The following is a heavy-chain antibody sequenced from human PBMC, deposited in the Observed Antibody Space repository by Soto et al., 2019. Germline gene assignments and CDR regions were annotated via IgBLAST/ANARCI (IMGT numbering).Heavy chain of an antibody. V-gene: IGHV1-8*02. D-gene: IGHD3-16*01. CDR1: GYTFTSYG. CDR3: ARVWGSIDY. J-gene: IGHJ4*02. CDR2: MNPYSGNT. Sequence: ASVKVSCKASGYTFTSYGISWVRQAPGQGLEWVGWMNPYSGNTGSAQKFQGRVTMTRDTSTSTAYMELSSLSSEDTAVYYCARVWGSIDYWGQGTLVTVSS.